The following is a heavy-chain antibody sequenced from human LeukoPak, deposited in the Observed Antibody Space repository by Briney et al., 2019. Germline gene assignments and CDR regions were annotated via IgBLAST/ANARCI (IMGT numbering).Heavy chain of an antibody. CDR2: ISVYNGNT. CDR1: GYTFTSYG. D-gene: IGHD4-17*01. Sequence: ASVRVSCKASGYTFTSYGISWVRQAPGQGLEWMGWISVYNGNTNYAQKLQGRVTMTTDTSTSTAYMELRSLRSDDTAVYYCARPNDYGGTRGFDPWGQGTLVTVSS. V-gene: IGHV1-18*01. J-gene: IGHJ5*02. CDR3: ARPNDYGGTRGFDP.